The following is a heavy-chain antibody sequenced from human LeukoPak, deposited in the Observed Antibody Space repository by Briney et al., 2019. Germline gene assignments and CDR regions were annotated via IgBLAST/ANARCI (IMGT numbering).Heavy chain of an antibody. CDR3: ARGCAIWSGYYVEYYFDY. J-gene: IGHJ4*02. D-gene: IGHD3-3*01. CDR1: GGSISGYY. Sequence: SETLSLTCTVSGGSISGYYWSWIRQPPGKGLEWIGEINHSGSTNYNPSLKSRVTISVDTSKNQFSLKLSSVTAADTAVYYCARGCAIWSGYYVEYYFDYWGQGTLVTVSS. V-gene: IGHV4-34*01. CDR2: INHSGST.